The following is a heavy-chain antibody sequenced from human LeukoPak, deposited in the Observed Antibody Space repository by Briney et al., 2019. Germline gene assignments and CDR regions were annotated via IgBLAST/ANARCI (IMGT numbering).Heavy chain of an antibody. CDR1: GFTLSSYW. CDR3: ANIPGDIVVVSTAPFDY. D-gene: IGHD2-2*01. Sequence: GSLRLSCAASGFTLSSYWMHWVRQVPGKGLVWVSRINPDGSTTTYADSVKGRFTISRDNSKNTLYLQMNSLRAEDTAVYYCANIPGDIVVVSTAPFDYWGQGTLVTVSS. J-gene: IGHJ4*02. CDR2: INPDGSTT. V-gene: IGHV3-74*01.